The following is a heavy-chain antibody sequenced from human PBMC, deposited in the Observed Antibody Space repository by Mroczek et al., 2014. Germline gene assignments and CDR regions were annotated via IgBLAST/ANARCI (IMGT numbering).Heavy chain of an antibody. CDR2: IYYSGST. CDR1: GGSISSYY. V-gene: IGHV4-59*01. CDR3: ASETREPTPYYFDY. J-gene: IGHJ4*02. Sequence: QVQLQESGPGLVKPSETLSLTCTVSGGSISSYYWSWIRQPPGKGLEWIGYIYYSGSTNYNPSLKSRVTISVDTSKNQFSLKLSSVTAADTAVYYCASETREPTPYYFDYWGQGTLVHRLL. D-gene: IGHD1-26*01.